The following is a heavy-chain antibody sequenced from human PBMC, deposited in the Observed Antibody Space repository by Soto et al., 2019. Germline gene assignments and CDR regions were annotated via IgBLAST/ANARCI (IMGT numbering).Heavy chain of an antibody. CDR3: XKTAYHYVWGSFDY. V-gene: IGHV3-23*01. Sequence: EVQLLESGGGLVQPGGSLRLSCAASGFTFSSYAMSWVRQAPGKGLEWVSAISGSGGSTYYADSVKGRFTISRDNSKNTLYLQMNSLRAEDTAVXXXXKTAYHYVWGSFDYWGQGTLVTVSS. D-gene: IGHD3-16*01. CDR2: ISGSGGST. CDR1: GFTFSSYA. J-gene: IGHJ4*02.